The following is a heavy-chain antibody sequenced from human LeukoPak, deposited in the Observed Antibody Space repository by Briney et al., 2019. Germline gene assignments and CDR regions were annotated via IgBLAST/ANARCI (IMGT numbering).Heavy chain of an antibody. CDR3: ARSLGIVVVTGLTEDDWFDP. V-gene: IGHV4-34*01. D-gene: IGHD2-21*02. J-gene: IGHJ5*02. CDR2: INHSGST. CDR1: GGSFSGYY. Sequence: SETLSLTCAVYGGSFSGYYWSWIRQPPGKGLEWIGEINHSGSTNYNPSLKSRVTISVDTSKNQFSLKLNSVTAADTAVYYCARSLGIVVVTGLTEDDWFDPWGQGTLVTVSS.